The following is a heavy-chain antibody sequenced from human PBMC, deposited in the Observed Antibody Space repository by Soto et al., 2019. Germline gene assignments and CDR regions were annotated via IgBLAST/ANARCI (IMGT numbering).Heavy chain of an antibody. CDR3: ASALPRSSVTTRYYYYYGMDV. CDR2: IHHGGST. J-gene: IGHJ6*02. D-gene: IGHD4-17*01. Sequence: QVQLQQWGAGLLKPSVTLSLTCAASDEPFNDYYWTWIRQPPGKGLEWIGEIHHGGSTNYNPSLMIRVTISANTSKNHLSLRLRSVAAAVSAVYYCASALPRSSVTTRYYYYYGMDVWGQGTTVTVTS. V-gene: IGHV4-34*01. CDR1: DEPFNDYY.